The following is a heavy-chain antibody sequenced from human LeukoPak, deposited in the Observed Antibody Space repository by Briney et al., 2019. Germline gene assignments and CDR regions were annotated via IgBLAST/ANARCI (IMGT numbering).Heavy chain of an antibody. CDR1: GGSISSGSYY. CDR2: MYTSGST. V-gene: IGHV4-61*02. D-gene: IGHD3-22*01. Sequence: SQTLSLTCTVSGGSISSGSYYWSWIRQPAGKGLEWIGRMYTSGSTNYKPSLKSRVTISVDTSKNQFSLKLSSVTAADTAVYYCAREAYYYDSSGYPNWFDPWGQGTLVTVSS. J-gene: IGHJ5*02. CDR3: AREAYYYDSSGYPNWFDP.